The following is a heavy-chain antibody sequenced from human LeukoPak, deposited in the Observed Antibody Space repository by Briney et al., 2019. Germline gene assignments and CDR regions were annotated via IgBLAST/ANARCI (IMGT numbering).Heavy chain of an antibody. CDR2: ISYDGSNK. D-gene: IGHD3-22*01. J-gene: IGHJ4*02. Sequence: GGSLRLSCAASGFTFSSYAMHWVRQAPGKGLEWVAVISYDGSNKYCADSVKGRFTISRDNSKNTLYLQMNSLRAEDTAAYYCARDGMIVDHYFDYWGQGTLVTVSS. CDR3: ARDGMIVDHYFDY. V-gene: IGHV3-30-3*01. CDR1: GFTFSSYA.